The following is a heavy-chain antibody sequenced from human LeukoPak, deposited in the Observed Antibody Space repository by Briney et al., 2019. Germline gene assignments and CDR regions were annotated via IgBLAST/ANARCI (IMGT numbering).Heavy chain of an antibody. J-gene: IGHJ5*02. CDR3: ARSGVPGAMTWFDP. D-gene: IGHD2-2*01. CDR1: GYSFTTYW. Sequence: GESLKISCEGSGYSFTTYWIGWVRQMPGKGLEWMGIIFPGDSDTRYSPSFQGQVTISADKSISTAYLQWRSLKASDTAMYYCARSGVPGAMTWFDPWGQGTLVTVSS. CDR2: IFPGDSDT. V-gene: IGHV5-51*01.